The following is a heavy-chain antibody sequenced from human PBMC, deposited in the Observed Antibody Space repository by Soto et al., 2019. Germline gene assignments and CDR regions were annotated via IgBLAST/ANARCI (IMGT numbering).Heavy chain of an antibody. Sequence: QVQLQESGPGLVKPSQTLSLTCTVSGGSISSGGYYWSWIRQHPGKGLEWIGYIYYSGSTYYNPSLKSRVTISVDTSKNQFSLKLSSVTAADTAMYYCARGESGYYRRPIDYWGQGTLVTVSS. D-gene: IGHD3-22*01. CDR1: GGSISSGGYY. CDR3: ARGESGYYRRPIDY. J-gene: IGHJ4*02. V-gene: IGHV4-31*03. CDR2: IYYSGST.